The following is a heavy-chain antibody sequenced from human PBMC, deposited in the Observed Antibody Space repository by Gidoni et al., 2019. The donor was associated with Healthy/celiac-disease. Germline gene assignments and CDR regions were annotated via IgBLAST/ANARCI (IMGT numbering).Heavy chain of an antibody. CDR3: AKDRLVHRIAAAGYYFDY. J-gene: IGHJ4*02. CDR2: ISYDGSNK. D-gene: IGHD6-13*01. Sequence: QVQLVESGGGVVQPGRSLRLSCAASGFPFSRYGMHWVRQAPGKGLEWVAVISYDGSNKYYADSVKGRFTISRDNSKNTLYLQMNSLRAEDTAVYYCAKDRLVHRIAAAGYYFDYWGQGTLVTVSS. V-gene: IGHV3-30*18. CDR1: GFPFSRYG.